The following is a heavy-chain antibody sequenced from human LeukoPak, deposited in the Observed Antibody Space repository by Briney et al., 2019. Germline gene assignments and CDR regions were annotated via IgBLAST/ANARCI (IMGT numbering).Heavy chain of an antibody. CDR1: GYTFTSYY. D-gene: IGHD6-6*01. CDR2: INPSGGST. V-gene: IGHV1-46*01. CDR3: ARDSSIITSSSFIDY. Sequence: GASVKVSCKASGYTFTSYYMHWVRQAPGQGLEWMGIINPSGGSTTYAQKFQGRVTMTKDTSTSTVYMDLSSLRSEDTDVYYCARDSSIITSSSFIDYWGRGTLVTVSS. J-gene: IGHJ4*02.